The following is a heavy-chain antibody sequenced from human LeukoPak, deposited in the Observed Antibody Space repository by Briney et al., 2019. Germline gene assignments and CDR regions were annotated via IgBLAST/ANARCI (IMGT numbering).Heavy chain of an antibody. CDR1: GYTFTGYY. D-gene: IGHD6-13*01. CDR3: ARRYSSSWYWFDP. Sequence: APVKVSYKASGYTFTGYYIHWVRQAPGQGLEWMGWINPNSGGTNYAQKFQGRVTMTRDTSISTAYMELSRLRSDDTAVYYCARRYSSSWYWFDPWGQGTLVTVSS. J-gene: IGHJ5*02. CDR2: INPNSGGT. V-gene: IGHV1-2*02.